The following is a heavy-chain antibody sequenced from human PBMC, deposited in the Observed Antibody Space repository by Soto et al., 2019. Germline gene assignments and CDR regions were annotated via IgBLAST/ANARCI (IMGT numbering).Heavy chain of an antibody. V-gene: IGHV4-39*01. CDR3: ASRDKPFGQYYFDY. CDR1: GGSISSSSYY. CDR2: IYYSGST. D-gene: IGHD3-10*01. Sequence: SETLSLTCTVSGGSISSSSYYWGWIRQPPGKGLEWIGSIYYSGSTYYNPSLKSRVTISVDTSKNQFSLKLSSVTAADTAVYYCASRDKPFGQYYFDYWGQGTLVTVSS. J-gene: IGHJ4*02.